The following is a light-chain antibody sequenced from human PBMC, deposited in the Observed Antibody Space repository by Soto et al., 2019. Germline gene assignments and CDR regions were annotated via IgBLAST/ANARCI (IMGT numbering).Light chain of an antibody. Sequence: DIQMTQSPSTLSASVGDRVTITCRASQSINNWLAWYQQKPGKAPKLLLYEASGLESGVPSRFSGSGSGTEFTLTVSSLQPNDFATYYCQHYNSYYPAFGQGTKVDIK. CDR1: QSINNW. CDR3: QHYNSYYPA. V-gene: IGKV1-5*03. CDR2: EAS. J-gene: IGKJ1*01.